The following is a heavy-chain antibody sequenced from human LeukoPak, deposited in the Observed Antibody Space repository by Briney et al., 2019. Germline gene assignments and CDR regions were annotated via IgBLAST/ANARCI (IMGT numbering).Heavy chain of an antibody. CDR3: ARVRFIDVWFGEYNWFDP. J-gene: IGHJ5*02. Sequence: ASVKVSCKASGYTFTSYGISWVRQAPGQGLEWMGWINPNSGGTNYAQKFQGRVTMTRDTSISTAYMELSRLRSDDTAVYYCARVRFIDVWFGEYNWFDPWGQGTLVTVSS. D-gene: IGHD3-10*01. CDR1: GYTFTSYG. V-gene: IGHV1-2*02. CDR2: INPNSGGT.